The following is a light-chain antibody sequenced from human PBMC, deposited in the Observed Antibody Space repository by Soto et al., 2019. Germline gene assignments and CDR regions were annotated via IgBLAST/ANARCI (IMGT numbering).Light chain of an antibody. J-gene: IGKJ2*01. CDR3: QQYDNLPMYT. V-gene: IGKV1-33*01. CDR1: QDISNY. Sequence: DIQMTQSPSSLSASVGDRVTITCQASQDISNYLNWYQQKPGKAPQLLIYDASNLETGVPSRFIGSGSGTDFTFTISSLQPEEIATYYCQQYDNLPMYTFGQGTKLEIK. CDR2: DAS.